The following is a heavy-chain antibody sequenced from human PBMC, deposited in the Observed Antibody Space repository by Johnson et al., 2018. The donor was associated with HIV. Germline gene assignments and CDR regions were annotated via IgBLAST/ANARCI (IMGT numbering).Heavy chain of an antibody. CDR3: SRRYMGRYGAVYI. CDR1: GFTFSSYW. CDR2: IKQDGSEK. J-gene: IGHJ3*02. D-gene: IGHD4/OR15-4a*01. Sequence: VQLVESGGGLVQPGGSLRLSCAASGFTFSSYWMSWVRQAPGKGLEWVANIKQDGSEKYYVDSLKGRFTISRDNAKNSLYLQMNSLRAEDTAVYYCSRRYMGRYGAVYIWGQGTMVTVSS. V-gene: IGHV3-7*05.